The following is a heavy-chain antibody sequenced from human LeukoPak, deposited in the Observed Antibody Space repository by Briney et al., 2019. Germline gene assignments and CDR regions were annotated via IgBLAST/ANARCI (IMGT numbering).Heavy chain of an antibody. CDR1: GGSISSSSYY. CDR3: ARDSHYSTSSPYYYYYTNV. Sequence: SETLSLACSVSGGSISSSSYYWGWIRQPPGKGLEWIGTIYYNGDTYYNPSLKSRVTVSIDTSKNQFSLKLSSVTVADTAVYYCARDSHYSTSSPYYYYYTNVWGEGTTVIVSS. V-gene: IGHV4-39*07. D-gene: IGHD6-6*01. J-gene: IGHJ6*03. CDR2: IYYNGDT.